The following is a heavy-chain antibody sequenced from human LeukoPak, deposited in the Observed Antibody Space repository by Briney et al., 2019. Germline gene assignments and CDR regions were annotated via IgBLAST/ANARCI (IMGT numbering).Heavy chain of an antibody. V-gene: IGHV3-21*01. CDR3: ARDRDYGDSFDY. Sequence: GGSLRLSCAASGFTFSSYSMNWVRQAPGKGLEWLSSISSSSSYIYYADSVKGRFTISRDNAKNSLYLQMNSLRAEDTAVYYCARDRDYGDSFDYWGQGTLVTVSS. CDR2: ISSSSSYI. J-gene: IGHJ4*02. D-gene: IGHD4-17*01. CDR1: GFTFSSYS.